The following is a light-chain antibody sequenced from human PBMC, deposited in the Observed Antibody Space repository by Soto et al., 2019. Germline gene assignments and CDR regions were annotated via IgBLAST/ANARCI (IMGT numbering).Light chain of an antibody. CDR1: QSVSNNY. CDR2: GAS. J-gene: IGKJ5*01. CDR3: QQRSNWPPMT. Sequence: EIVFTQSPGTLSLSPGERATLSCRASQSVSNNYLAWYQQKPGQAPRLLIYGASSRATGIPARFSGSGFGTDFTLTISSLEPEDAAVYYCQQRSNWPPMTFGQGRMLEIK. V-gene: IGKV3D-20*02.